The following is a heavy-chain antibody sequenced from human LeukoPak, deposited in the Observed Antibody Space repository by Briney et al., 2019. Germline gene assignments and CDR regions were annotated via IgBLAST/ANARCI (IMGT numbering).Heavy chain of an antibody. CDR3: ARHVGRWGFDY. Sequence: SETLSLTCTVSGGSISGFYWSWIRQPPGKGLEWIGNIHYPGNIKYNPSLKSRVTISVDMSKNQSSLKLSSVIAADAAVYYCARHVGRWGFDYWGQGTLVTVSS. V-gene: IGHV4-59*08. D-gene: IGHD4-23*01. J-gene: IGHJ4*02. CDR1: GGSISGFY. CDR2: IHYPGNI.